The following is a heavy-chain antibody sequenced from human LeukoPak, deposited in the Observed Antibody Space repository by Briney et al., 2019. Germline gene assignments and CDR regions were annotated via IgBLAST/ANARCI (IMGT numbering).Heavy chain of an antibody. Sequence: ALIGHDGNPIYYEDSVKARFTISRDNSRNTLYLQMDSLRAEDTAVYYCVRDRNSGYFDYWGQGTLVTVSS. CDR2: IGHDGNPI. D-gene: IGHD3-10*01. CDR3: VRDRNSGYFDY. V-gene: IGHV3-33*01. J-gene: IGHJ4*02.